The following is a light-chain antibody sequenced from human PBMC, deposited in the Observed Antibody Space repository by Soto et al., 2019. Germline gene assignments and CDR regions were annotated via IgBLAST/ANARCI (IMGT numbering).Light chain of an antibody. J-gene: IGKJ2*01. V-gene: IGKV1-5*03. Sequence: DIQMTQSPSTLSASVGDRVTITCRASQSISSWLAWYQQKPGKAPKLLIYKASSLESGVPSRFRGSESGTEFTLTISSLQPDDFATYYCQQYNSYSPYTFGQGTKREIK. CDR2: KAS. CDR1: QSISSW. CDR3: QQYNSYSPYT.